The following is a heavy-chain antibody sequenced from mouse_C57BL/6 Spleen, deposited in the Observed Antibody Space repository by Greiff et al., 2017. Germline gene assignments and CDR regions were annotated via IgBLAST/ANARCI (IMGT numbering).Heavy chain of an antibody. CDR2: INPSSGGT. J-gene: IGHJ2*01. D-gene: IGHD2-3*01. Sequence: VQLKESGPELVKPGASVKISCKASGYSFTGYYMNWVKQSPEKSLEWIGEINPSSGGTTYNQKFKAKATLTVDKSSSTAYMQLKSLTSEDSAVYYCARDGYYFDYWGKGTTLTVSS. CDR3: ARDGYYFDY. V-gene: IGHV1-42*01. CDR1: GYSFTGYY.